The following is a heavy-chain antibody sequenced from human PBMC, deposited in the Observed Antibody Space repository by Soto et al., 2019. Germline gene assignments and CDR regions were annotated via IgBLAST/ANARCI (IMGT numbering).Heavy chain of an antibody. CDR1: GGSLSGYY. CDR2: INHSVNI. D-gene: IGHD6-19*01. V-gene: IGHV4-34*01. CDR3: ARHHVRGRTIAGAAEF. Sequence: SETLSLTCAVYGGSLSGYYWSWIRQPPGKAMEWIWEINHSVNINYNPSLKSRVTISVDTSKNHFFLNLSSVTAADTAMYYCARHHVRGRTIAGAAEFWGQGTLGHRLL. J-gene: IGHJ4*02.